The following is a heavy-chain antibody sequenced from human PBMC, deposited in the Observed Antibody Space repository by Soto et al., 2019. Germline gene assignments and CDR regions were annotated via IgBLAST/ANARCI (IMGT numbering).Heavy chain of an antibody. D-gene: IGHD1-20*01. CDR3: AIELTGTVYFDV. CDR2: INLSDGGT. V-gene: IGHV1-46*01. CDR1: GYTFTNYH. J-gene: IGHJ2*01. Sequence: QVQLVQSGAEVKKPGASVKVSCKASGYTFTNYHMHWVRQAPGLGLEWMGTINLSDGGTGYTERXXGXXTRSGYTSASPGYMELSGVRSEDGAVYFCAIELTGTVYFDVWGRGTLVTVSS.